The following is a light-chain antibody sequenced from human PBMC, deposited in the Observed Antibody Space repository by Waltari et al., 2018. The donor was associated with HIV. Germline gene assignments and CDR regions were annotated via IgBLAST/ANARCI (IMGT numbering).Light chain of an antibody. J-gene: IGLJ3*02. V-gene: IGLV1-47*01. CDR1: SSNIVRNY. Sequence: QSLLTQTTSASGTPGQRVTMSCYGSSSNIVRNYVYWYQKFPGTDPKILIHRNNERHSGVPDRFSGSKSGASASLAISGLRSEDEADYYCATCDDSLSAWVFGGGTKLTFL. CDR3: ATCDDSLSAWV. CDR2: RNN.